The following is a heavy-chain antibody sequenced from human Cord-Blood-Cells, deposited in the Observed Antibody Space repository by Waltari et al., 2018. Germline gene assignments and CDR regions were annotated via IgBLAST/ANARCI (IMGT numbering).Heavy chain of an antibody. D-gene: IGHD2-2*01. CDR1: GYTLTELS. CDR3: ARPRTSHPTIYGMDV. Sequence: QVQLVQSGAEVKKPGASVKVSCKVSGYTLTELSMHWVRQAPGKGLEWLGGFDTKVGETIYRQKFQGRVTMTEDTSTDTADMELSSLRSEDTAVYYCARPRTSHPTIYGMDVWGQGTTVTVSS. V-gene: IGHV1-24*01. J-gene: IGHJ6*02. CDR2: FDTKVGET.